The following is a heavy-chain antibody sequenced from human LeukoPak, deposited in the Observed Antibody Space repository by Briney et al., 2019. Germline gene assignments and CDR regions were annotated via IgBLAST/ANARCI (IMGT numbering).Heavy chain of an antibody. D-gene: IGHD2-15*01. Sequence: SETLSLTCAVYGGSFSGYYWSWIRQPPGKGLEWIGEINHSGSTNYNPSLKSRVTISVDTSKNQFSLKLSSVTAADTTVYYCATAKGYCSGGRCYSLYGPFDICGQGTTVTASS. J-gene: IGHJ3*02. CDR3: ATAKGYCSGGRCYSLYGPFDI. CDR2: INHSGST. CDR1: GGSFSGYY. V-gene: IGHV4-34*01.